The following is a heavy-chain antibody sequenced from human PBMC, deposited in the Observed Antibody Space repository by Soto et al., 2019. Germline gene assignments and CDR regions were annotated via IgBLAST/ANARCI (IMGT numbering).Heavy chain of an antibody. D-gene: IGHD6-13*01. J-gene: IGHJ5*02. CDR3: AKDIFSNGYSSSWGWFDP. V-gene: IGHV3-9*01. Sequence: DVQLVESGGGLVQPGRSLRLSCAASGFTFDDYAMHWVRQAPGKGLEWVSGISWNSGSIGYADSVKGRFTISRDNAKNSLYLQMNSLRAEDTALYYCAKDIFSNGYSSSWGWFDPWGQGTLVTVSS. CDR1: GFTFDDYA. CDR2: ISWNSGSI.